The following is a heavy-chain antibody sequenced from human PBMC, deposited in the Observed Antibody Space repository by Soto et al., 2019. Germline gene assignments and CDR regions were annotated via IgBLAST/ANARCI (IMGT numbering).Heavy chain of an antibody. J-gene: IGHJ5*02. CDR3: ATSYDTGFDN. V-gene: IGHV1-18*04. CDR1: GYPFIKYG. Sequence: QLQLVQSAAEVKKPGASVRVSCKAYGYPFIKYGISWIRQAPEQGLEWMGWIKVDSGYTNDAQKFQGRVTMTADTSSDTTFMELRSLRLDDTAVYFCATSYDTGFDNWGQGTLVSVSS. D-gene: IGHD3-9*01. CDR2: IKVDSGYT.